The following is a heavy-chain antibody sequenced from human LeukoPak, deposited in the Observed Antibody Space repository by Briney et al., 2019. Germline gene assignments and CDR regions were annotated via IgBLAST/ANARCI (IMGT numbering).Heavy chain of an antibody. V-gene: IGHV3-21*06. J-gene: IGHJ4*02. Sequence: GGSLRLSCAASGFTFSLYSMNWVRQAPGKGLEWVSSISTGSTYIYYADSVKGRFTISRDNSKNTLYLQMNSLRAEDTAVYYCAKGSQYNILTGFIVGAMDDFDHWGQGTLVTVSS. CDR2: ISTGSTYI. CDR1: GFTFSLYS. D-gene: IGHD3-9*01. CDR3: AKGSQYNILTGFIVGAMDDFDH.